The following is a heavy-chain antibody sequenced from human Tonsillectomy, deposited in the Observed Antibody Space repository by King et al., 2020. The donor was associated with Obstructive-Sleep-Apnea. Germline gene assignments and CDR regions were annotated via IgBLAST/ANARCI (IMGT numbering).Heavy chain of an antibody. Sequence: VQLQESGPGLVKPSETLSLTCTVSGGSISSYYWSGIRQPPGKGLEWIGYIYYSGSTNYNPSLKSRVTISVDTSKNQFSLKLSSVTAADTAVYYCARGRMTTVTNFDYWGQGTLVTVSS. V-gene: IGHV4-59*01. J-gene: IGHJ4*02. CDR1: GGSISSYY. D-gene: IGHD4-17*01. CDR2: IYYSGST. CDR3: ARGRMTTVTNFDY.